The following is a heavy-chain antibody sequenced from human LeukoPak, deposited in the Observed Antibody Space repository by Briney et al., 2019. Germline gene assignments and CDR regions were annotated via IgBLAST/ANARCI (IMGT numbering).Heavy chain of an antibody. CDR1: GYTFTGYY. CDR3: ARERGDSSGYYSGYFDY. J-gene: IGHJ4*02. V-gene: IGHV1-2*02. D-gene: IGHD3-22*01. Sequence: ASVKVSCKASGYTFTGYYMHWVRQAPGQGLEWMGWINPNSGGTNYAQKFQGRVTMTRDTSISTAYVELSRLRSDDTAVYYCARERGDSSGYYSGYFDYWGQGTLVTVSS. CDR2: INPNSGGT.